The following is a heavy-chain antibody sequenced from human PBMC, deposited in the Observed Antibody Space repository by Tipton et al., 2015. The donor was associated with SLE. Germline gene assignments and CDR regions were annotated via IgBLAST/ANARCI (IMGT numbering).Heavy chain of an antibody. CDR1: GDSIRSATYY. Sequence: TLSLTCTVSGDSIRSATYYWGWVRQPPGKGLEWIGSISHGGKTYYNPSLKSRVIITVDTSKSQFSLKVNSVTAADTARYYCARLWGGARPPDFWGQGTLVTVSS. CDR3: ARLWGGARPPDF. CDR2: ISHGGKT. J-gene: IGHJ4*02. V-gene: IGHV4-39*07. D-gene: IGHD3-10*01.